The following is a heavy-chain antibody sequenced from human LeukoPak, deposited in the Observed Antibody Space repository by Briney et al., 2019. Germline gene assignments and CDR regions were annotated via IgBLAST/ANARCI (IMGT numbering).Heavy chain of an antibody. J-gene: IGHJ2*01. CDR1: AFTFSSYW. CDR3: ARGSDCSGGSCYSYWYFDL. Sequence: PGGSLRLSCAASAFTFSSYWMHWVRQAPGKGLVWVSRINSDGSSTSYADSVKGRFTISRDNAKNTLYLQMNSLRAEDTAMYYCARGSDCSGGSCYSYWYFDLWGRGTLVTVSP. CDR2: INSDGSST. V-gene: IGHV3-74*01. D-gene: IGHD2-15*01.